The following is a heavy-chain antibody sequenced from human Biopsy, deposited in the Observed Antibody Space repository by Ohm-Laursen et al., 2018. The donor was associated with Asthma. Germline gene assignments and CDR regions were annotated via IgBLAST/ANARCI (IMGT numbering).Heavy chain of an antibody. V-gene: IGHV1-18*01. CDR2: ISVYNGNT. CDR3: ARAVDYSHYYGIDV. J-gene: IGHJ6*02. Sequence: GASVKVSCKASGYTFNSAGITWVRQAPEQGLECMGWISVYNGNTKVAQKLQDRVTMITDTSTSTAYMELRSLRSDDTAVYFCARAVDYSHYYGIDVWGQGTTVTVS. CDR1: GYTFNSAG. D-gene: IGHD3-10*01.